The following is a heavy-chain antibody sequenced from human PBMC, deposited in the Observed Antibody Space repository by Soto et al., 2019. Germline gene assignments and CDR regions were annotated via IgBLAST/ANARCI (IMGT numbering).Heavy chain of an antibody. D-gene: IGHD3-9*01. J-gene: IGHJ6*03. CDR2: IYSGGST. CDR3: ARDATLRYFDWLLVRDYYYMDV. V-gene: IGHV3-66*01. CDR1: GFTVSSNY. Sequence: GGSLRLSCAASGFTVSSNYMSWVRQAPGKGLEWVSVIYSGGSTYYADSVKGRFTISRDNSKNTLYLQMNSLRAEDTAVYYCARDATLRYFDWLLVRDYYYMDVWGKGTTVTVSS.